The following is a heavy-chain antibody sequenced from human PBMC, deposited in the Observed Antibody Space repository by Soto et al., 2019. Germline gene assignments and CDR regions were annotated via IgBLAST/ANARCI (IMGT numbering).Heavy chain of an antibody. D-gene: IGHD3-3*01. CDR2: MYHSGGA. V-gene: IGHV4-4*02. CDR3: ATGNVDSMLEY. J-gene: IGHJ4*02. CDR1: DGSISSYDW. Sequence: QVQLQESGPGLVKPSETLSLTCVVSDGSISSYDWWTWVRQPPGKGLEWIGKMYHSGGADYSPSLRSRVTISADSSKNHFSLRLTGVTAADTAVYYCATGNVDSMLEYWVQGTQVAVSS.